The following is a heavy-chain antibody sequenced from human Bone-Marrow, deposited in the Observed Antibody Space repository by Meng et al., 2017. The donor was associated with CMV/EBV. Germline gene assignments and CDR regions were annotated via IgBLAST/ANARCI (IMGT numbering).Heavy chain of an antibody. V-gene: IGHV3-20*04. CDR3: ARATLPHYYDSSGYYVAFDY. CDR2: INWNGGST. J-gene: IGHJ4*02. CDR1: GFTFDDYG. D-gene: IGHD3-22*01. Sequence: GESLKISCAASGFTFDDYGMSWVRQAPGKGLEWVSGINWNGGSTAYADSVKGRFTISRNNAKKSLYLQMNSLRAEDTALYYCARATLPHYYDSSGYYVAFDYWGQRTLVAASS.